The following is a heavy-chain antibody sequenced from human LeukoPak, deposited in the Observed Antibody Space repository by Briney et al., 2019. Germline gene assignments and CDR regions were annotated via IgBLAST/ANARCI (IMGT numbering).Heavy chain of an antibody. V-gene: IGHV4-59*01. CDR3: ARDRSNYYGSGSYYNPDAFDI. D-gene: IGHD3-10*01. CDR2: IYYSGST. J-gene: IGHJ3*02. CDR1: GGSISSYY. Sequence: SETLSLTCTVSGGSISSYYWSWIRQPPGKGLEWIGYIYYSGSTNCNPSLKSRVTISVDTSKNQFSLKLSSVTAADTAVYYCARDRSNYYGSGSYYNPDAFDIWGQGTMVTVSS.